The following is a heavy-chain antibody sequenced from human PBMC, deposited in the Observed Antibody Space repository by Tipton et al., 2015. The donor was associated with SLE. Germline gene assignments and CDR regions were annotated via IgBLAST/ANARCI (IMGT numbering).Heavy chain of an antibody. V-gene: IGHV4-61*09. CDR3: ARTDIAVAGTRGAFDI. CDR2: IYTSGST. Sequence: TLSLTCAVYGGSISSGSYYWSWIRQPAGKGLEWIGYIYTSGSTNYNPSLKSRVTISVDTSKNQFSLKLSSVTAADTAVYYCARTDIAVAGTRGAFDIWGQGTMVTVSS. J-gene: IGHJ3*02. D-gene: IGHD6-19*01. CDR1: GGSISSGSYY.